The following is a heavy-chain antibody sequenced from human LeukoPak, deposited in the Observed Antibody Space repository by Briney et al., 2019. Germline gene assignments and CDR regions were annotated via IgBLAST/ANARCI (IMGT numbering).Heavy chain of an antibody. CDR1: GFTSGVYA. D-gene: IGHD4-17*01. J-gene: IGHJ4*02. V-gene: IGHV3-30*04. Sequence: GGSLRLSCVASGFTSGVYAMHWVRQAPGKGLEWVAVISYDGSNKYYADSVKGRFTISRDNSKNTLYLQMSSLRAEDTAVYYCARGTTVTSSLNDYWGQGTLVTVSS. CDR2: ISYDGSNK. CDR3: ARGTTVTSSLNDY.